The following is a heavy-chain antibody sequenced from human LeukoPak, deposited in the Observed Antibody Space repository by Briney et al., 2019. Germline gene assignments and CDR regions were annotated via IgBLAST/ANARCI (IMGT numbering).Heavy chain of an antibody. CDR1: GFTFSSYW. D-gene: IGHD2-2*01. CDR3: ARDPYCSSTSCYLSTDYYYYYGMDV. V-gene: IGHV3-74*01. J-gene: IGHJ6*02. Sequence: GGSLRLSCAASGFTFSSYWMHWVRQAPGKGLVWVSRINSDGSSASYADSVKGRFTISRDNAKNSLYLQMNSLRAEDTAVYYCARDPYCSSTSCYLSTDYYYYYGMDVWGQGTTVTVSS. CDR2: INSDGSSA.